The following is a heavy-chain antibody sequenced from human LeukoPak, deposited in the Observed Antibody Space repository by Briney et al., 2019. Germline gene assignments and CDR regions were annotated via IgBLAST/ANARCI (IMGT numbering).Heavy chain of an antibody. CDR3: VSGVVVIKRDDAFDI. V-gene: IGHV4-39*01. CDR2: IYYSGST. Sequence: SSETLSLTCTVSGGSISSSSYYWGWIRQPPGKGLEWIGSIYYSGSTYYNPSLKSRVTISVDTSKNQFSLKLSSVTAADTAVYYRVSGVVVIKRDDAFDIWGQGTMVTVSS. J-gene: IGHJ3*02. D-gene: IGHD3-22*01. CDR1: GGSISSSSYY.